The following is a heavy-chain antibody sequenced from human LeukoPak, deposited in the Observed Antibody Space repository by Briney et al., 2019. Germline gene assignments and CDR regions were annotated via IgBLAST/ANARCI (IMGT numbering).Heavy chain of an antibody. D-gene: IGHD3-10*01. V-gene: IGHV4-61*02. CDR3: ARDAYYYGSGSYFFDY. Sequence: PSETLSLTCTVSGGSISSSSYYWSWIRQPAGKGLEWIGRIHTSGSTNYNPSLKSRVTMSVDTSKNQFSLKLSSVTAADTAVHYCARDAYYYGSGSYFFDYWGQGTLVTVSS. CDR2: IHTSGST. J-gene: IGHJ4*02. CDR1: GGSISSSSYY.